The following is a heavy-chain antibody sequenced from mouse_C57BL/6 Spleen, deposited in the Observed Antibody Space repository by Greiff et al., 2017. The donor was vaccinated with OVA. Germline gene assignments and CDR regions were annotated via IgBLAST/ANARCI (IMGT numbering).Heavy chain of an antibody. Sequence: VQLQQSGAELVRPGSSVKLSCKASGYTFTSYWMDWVKQRPGQGLEWIGNIYPSDSETHYNQKFKDKATLTVDKSSSTAYMQLSSLTSEDSAVYYCASNYGSYYFDYWGQGTTLTVSS. J-gene: IGHJ2*01. D-gene: IGHD1-1*01. CDR3: ASNYGSYYFDY. CDR1: GYTFTSYW. CDR2: IYPSDSET. V-gene: IGHV1-61*01.